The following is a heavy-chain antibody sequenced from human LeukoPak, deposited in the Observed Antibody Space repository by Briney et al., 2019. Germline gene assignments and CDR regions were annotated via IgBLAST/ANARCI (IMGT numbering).Heavy chain of an antibody. Sequence: PGGSLRLSCAASGFTFSDYYMSWIRQAPGKGLEWVSYISGSDNSIYYADSVKGRFTISRDNAKTSLYLQMNSLRAEDTAVYYCASRKYTALDYWGQGTLVTVSS. V-gene: IGHV3-11*04. CDR2: ISGSDNSI. J-gene: IGHJ4*02. CDR1: GFTFSDYY. CDR3: ASRKYTALDY. D-gene: IGHD5-18*01.